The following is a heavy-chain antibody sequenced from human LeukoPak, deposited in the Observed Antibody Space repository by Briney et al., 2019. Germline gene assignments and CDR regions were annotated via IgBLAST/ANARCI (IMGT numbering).Heavy chain of an antibody. Sequence: GESLKTSCKGSGYSFTSYWIGWVRQMPGKGLEWMGIIYPGDSDTRYSPSFQGQVTISADKSISTAYLQWSSLKASDTAMYYCARDVDTAMVPDAFDIWGQGTMVTVSS. CDR3: ARDVDTAMVPDAFDI. CDR1: GYSFTSYW. V-gene: IGHV5-51*01. J-gene: IGHJ3*02. D-gene: IGHD5-18*01. CDR2: IYPGDSDT.